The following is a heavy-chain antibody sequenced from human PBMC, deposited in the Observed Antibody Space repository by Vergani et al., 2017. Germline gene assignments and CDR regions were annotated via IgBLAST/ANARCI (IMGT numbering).Heavy chain of an antibody. V-gene: IGHV4-59*01. J-gene: IGHJ3*02. D-gene: IGHD5-24*01. CDR1: GGSISSYY. CDR3: ASRRDGYRSDAFDI. CDR2: IYYSGST. Sequence: QVQLQESGPGLVKPSETLSLTCTVSGGSISSYYWSWIRQPPGKGLERIGYIYYSGSTNYNPSLKSRVTISVDTSKNQFSLKLSSVTAADTAVYYCASRRDGYRSDAFDIWGQGTMVTVSS.